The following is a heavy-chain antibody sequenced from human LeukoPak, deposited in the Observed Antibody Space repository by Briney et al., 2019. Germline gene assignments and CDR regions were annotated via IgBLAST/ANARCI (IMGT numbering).Heavy chain of an antibody. CDR1: GFTFSSYA. Sequence: GRSLRLSCAASGFTFSSYAMHWVRQAPGKGLEWVAVISYDGSNKYYADSVKGRFTISRDNSKNTLYLQMNSLRAEDTAVYYCVKDRSGGYRVFDHWGQGTLVTVSS. V-gene: IGHV3-30-3*01. D-gene: IGHD6-19*01. CDR2: ISYDGSNK. J-gene: IGHJ4*02. CDR3: VKDRSGGYRVFDH.